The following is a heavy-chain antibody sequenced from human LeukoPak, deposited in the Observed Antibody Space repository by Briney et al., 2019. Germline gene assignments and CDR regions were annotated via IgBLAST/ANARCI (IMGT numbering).Heavy chain of an antibody. Sequence: GGSLRLSCAASGFTFSSYAMHWVRQAPGKGLEWVAVISYDGSNKYYADSVKGRFTISRDNSKNTLYLQMNSLRAEDTALYYCATRYYDSSGYATGYYYYGMDVWGQGTTVTVSS. CDR3: ATRYYDSSGYATGYYYYGMDV. V-gene: IGHV3-30-3*01. CDR2: ISYDGSNK. J-gene: IGHJ6*02. D-gene: IGHD3-22*01. CDR1: GFTFSSYA.